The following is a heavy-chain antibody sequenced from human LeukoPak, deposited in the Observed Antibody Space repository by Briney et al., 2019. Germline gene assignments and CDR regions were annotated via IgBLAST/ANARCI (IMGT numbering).Heavy chain of an antibody. CDR1: GGSISSSYYY. J-gene: IGHJ4*02. CDR2: IYYSGST. D-gene: IGHD3-10*01. CDR3: ARESSGSSARDY. Sequence: SETLSLTCTVSGGSISSSYYYWGWIRQPPGQGLEWIGNIYYSGSTYYNPSLKSRVTISVDTSKNQFSLKLRSVTAADTAVYYCARESSGSSARDYWGQGTLVTVSS. V-gene: IGHV4-39*07.